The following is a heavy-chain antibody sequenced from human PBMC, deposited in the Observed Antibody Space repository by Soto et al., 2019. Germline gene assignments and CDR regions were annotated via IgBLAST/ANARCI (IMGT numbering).Heavy chain of an antibody. CDR1: GFTFSSYS. Sequence: PGGSLRLSCAASGFTFSSYSMNWVRQAPGKGLEWVSSISSSSSYIYYADSVKGRFTISRDNAKNSLYLQMNSLRAEDTAVYYCARQHYYDSSGYYTWNWGQGTLVTVSS. CDR3: ARQHYYDSSGYYTWN. D-gene: IGHD3-22*01. V-gene: IGHV3-21*01. CDR2: ISSSSSYI. J-gene: IGHJ4*02.